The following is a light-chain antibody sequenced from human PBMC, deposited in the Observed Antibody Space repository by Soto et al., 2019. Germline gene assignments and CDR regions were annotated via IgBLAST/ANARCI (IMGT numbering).Light chain of an antibody. Sequence: DIQMTQSASTLSASVGDRVTITCRASQSIDSWLAWYQQKPGKAPKLLIYKASTLESGVPSRFSGRGSGTEFILTITSLQPDDFATYYCHQYNTYSGTFGQGTKVEI. J-gene: IGKJ1*01. CDR2: KAS. CDR3: HQYNTYSGT. V-gene: IGKV1-5*03. CDR1: QSIDSW.